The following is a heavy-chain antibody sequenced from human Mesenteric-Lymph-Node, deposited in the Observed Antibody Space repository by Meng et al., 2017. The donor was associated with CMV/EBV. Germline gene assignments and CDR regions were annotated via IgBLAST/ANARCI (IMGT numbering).Heavy chain of an antibody. J-gene: IGHJ6*02. Sequence: GESLKISCAASGFTFRSYWMSWVRQAPGKGLEWVAFIRYDGDNKYYTDSVKGRFTISRDNAKNSLYLQMNSLRAEDTAVYYCARDLIVPAAKYYYYGMDVWGQGTTVTVSS. CDR2: IRYDGDNK. D-gene: IGHD2-2*01. CDR3: ARDLIVPAAKYYYYGMDV. V-gene: IGHV3-30*02. CDR1: GFTFRSYW.